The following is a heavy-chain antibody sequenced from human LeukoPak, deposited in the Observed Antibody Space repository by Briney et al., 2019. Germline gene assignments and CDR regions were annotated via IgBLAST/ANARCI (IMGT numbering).Heavy chain of an antibody. V-gene: IGHV3-21*01. CDR1: GFTFSSYS. D-gene: IGHD3-3*01. J-gene: IGHJ4*02. Sequence: GWSLRLSCAASGFTFSSYSMNWVRQAPGKGLEWVSSISSSSSYIYYADSVKGRFTISRDNAKNSLYLQMNSLRAEDTAVYYCARDQTYYDFWSGYPNPFDYWGQGTLVTVSS. CDR3: ARDQTYYDFWSGYPNPFDY. CDR2: ISSSSSYI.